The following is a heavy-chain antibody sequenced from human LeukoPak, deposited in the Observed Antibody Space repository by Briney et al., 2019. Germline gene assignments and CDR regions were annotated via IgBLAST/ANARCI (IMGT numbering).Heavy chain of an antibody. CDR3: ARGPTRYYFDY. V-gene: IGHV4-59*01. CDR1: GGSISNYY. CDR2: VYSSGST. Sequence: PSETLSLTCTVSGGSISNYYGSWIRQPPGRGLEWIGYVYSSGSTNYNPSLKSRVTISVDTSKNQLSLKLSSVTAADTAVYYCARGPTRYYFDYCGQGTLVTVSS. J-gene: IGHJ4*02.